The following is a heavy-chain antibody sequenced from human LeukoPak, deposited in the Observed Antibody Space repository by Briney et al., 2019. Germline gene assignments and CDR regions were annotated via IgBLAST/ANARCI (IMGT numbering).Heavy chain of an antibody. J-gene: IGHJ4*02. CDR2: ISSSSSYI. CDR1: GFTFSSYA. CDR3: ASIYCSSTSCYWALDY. Sequence: GGSLRLSCAASGFTFSSYAMHWVRQAPGKGLEWVSSISSSSSYIYYADSVKGRFTISRDNAKNSLYLQMNSLRAEDTAVYYCASIYCSSTSCYWALDYWSQGTLVTVSS. V-gene: IGHV3-21*01. D-gene: IGHD2-2*01.